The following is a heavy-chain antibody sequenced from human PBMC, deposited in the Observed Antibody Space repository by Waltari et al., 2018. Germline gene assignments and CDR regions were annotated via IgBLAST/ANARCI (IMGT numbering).Heavy chain of an antibody. CDR3: ARDGDSYFYGSWTDY. D-gene: IGHD3-10*01. CDR1: GFTSRRYA. Sequence: QVQLVESGGGVVQPGKSLRLSCAASGFTSRRYAMPWVRQAPGKGLEWVALISYDGSTNYYVASVKGRFTLSRDNSKSTLYLQMNDLRIEDTAMYYCARDGDSYFYGSWTDYWGQGTLVTVSS. J-gene: IGHJ4*02. CDR2: ISYDGSTN. V-gene: IGHV3-30*04.